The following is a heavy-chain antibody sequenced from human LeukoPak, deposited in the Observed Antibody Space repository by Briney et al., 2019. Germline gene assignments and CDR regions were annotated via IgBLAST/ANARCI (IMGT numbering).Heavy chain of an antibody. CDR2: IYYSGST. D-gene: IGHD4-17*01. J-gene: IGHJ6*03. CDR1: GGSISSGGYY. CDR3: ARGRFGYGDSADSPYYYRDV. V-gene: IGHV4-31*03. Sequence: TLSLTCTVSGGSISSGGYYWSWIRQHPGKGLEWIGYIYYSGSTYYNPSLKSRVTISVDTSKNQFSLKLSSVTAADTAVYYCARGRFGYGDSADSPYYYRDVGAKGTTVTVSS.